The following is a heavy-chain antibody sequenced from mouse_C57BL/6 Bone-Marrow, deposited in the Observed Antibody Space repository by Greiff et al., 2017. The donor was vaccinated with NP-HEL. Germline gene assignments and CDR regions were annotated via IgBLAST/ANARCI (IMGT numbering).Heavy chain of an antibody. CDR3: TGYYLAY. V-gene: IGHV1-15*01. Sequence: VQLHQSGAELVRPGASVTLSCKASGYTFTDYEMHWVKQTPVHGLEWIGAIDPETGGTAYNQKFKGKAILTADKSSTTAYMELRSLTSEDSAVYYCTGYYLAYWGQGTLVTVSA. J-gene: IGHJ3*01. CDR1: GYTFTDYE. CDR2: IDPETGGT. D-gene: IGHD2-3*01.